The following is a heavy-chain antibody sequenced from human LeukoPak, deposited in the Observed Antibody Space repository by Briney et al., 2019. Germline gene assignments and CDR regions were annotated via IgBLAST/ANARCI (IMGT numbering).Heavy chain of an antibody. J-gene: IGHJ6*03. CDR1: GFTFSSYS. CDR3: AREQRVFGSIDYYMDV. V-gene: IGHV3-21*01. CDR2: ISSSSSYI. D-gene: IGHD6-6*01. Sequence: GGSLRLSCAASGFTFSSYSMNWVRQAPGKGLEWVSSISSSSSYIYYADSVKGRFTISRDNSKNSLYLQMNSLRAEDTAVYYCAREQRVFGSIDYYMDVWGKGTTVTVSS.